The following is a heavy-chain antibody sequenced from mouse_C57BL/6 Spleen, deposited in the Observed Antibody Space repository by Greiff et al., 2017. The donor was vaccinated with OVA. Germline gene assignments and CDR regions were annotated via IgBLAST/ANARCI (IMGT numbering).Heavy chain of an antibody. CDR1: GFTFSSYT. CDR3: ARQGAMVTTEGFAY. CDR2: ISGGGGNT. J-gene: IGHJ3*01. D-gene: IGHD2-2*01. Sequence: EVMLVESGGGLVKPGGSLKLSCAASGFTFSSYTMSWVRQTPEKRLEWVATISGGGGNTYYPDSVKGRFTISRDNAKNTLYLQMSSLRSEDTALYYCARQGAMVTTEGFAYWGQGTLVTVSA. V-gene: IGHV5-9*01.